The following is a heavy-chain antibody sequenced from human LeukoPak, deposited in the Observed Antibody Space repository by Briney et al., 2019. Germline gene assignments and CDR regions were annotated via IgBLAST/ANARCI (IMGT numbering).Heavy chain of an antibody. V-gene: IGHV3-74*01. Sequence: QPGGSLRLSCVASGFTSSSYWMHWVRQDPRKGLVWVSRINGDGRNINYADSVRGRFTISRDNAKNTLYLQMNTLRVEDTAVYYCAAGGEALRSSSWSWGQGTLVTVSS. CDR2: INGDGRNI. CDR3: AAGGEALRSSSWS. CDR1: GFTSSSYW. J-gene: IGHJ4*02. D-gene: IGHD6-13*01.